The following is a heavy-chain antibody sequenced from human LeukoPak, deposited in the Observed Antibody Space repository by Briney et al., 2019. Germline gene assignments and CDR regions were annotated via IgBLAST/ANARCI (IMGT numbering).Heavy chain of an antibody. CDR3: AKDLLAAADPFDY. Sequence: PGGSLRLSCAASGFSFSSYGMQWVRQAPGKGLEWVAFIRYDGSNKYYADSVKGRFTISRDNSKNTLYLQMNGLRAEDTAVYYCAKDLLAAADPFDYWGQGTLVTVSS. CDR2: IRYDGSNK. J-gene: IGHJ4*02. CDR1: GFSFSSYG. D-gene: IGHD6-13*01. V-gene: IGHV3-30*02.